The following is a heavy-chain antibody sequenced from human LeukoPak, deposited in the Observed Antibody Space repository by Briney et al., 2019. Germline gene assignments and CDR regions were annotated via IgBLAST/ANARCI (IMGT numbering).Heavy chain of an antibody. CDR1: GFTFSSYA. V-gene: IGHV3-23*01. D-gene: IGHD3-10*01. Sequence: GGSLRLSCAASGFTFSSYAMSWVRQAPGKGLEWVSGISGSGGSTYYAGSVKGRFTISRDNSQNTLYLQMNSLRAEDTAVYYCAKTPITDYYGSGSYYNVLGDYWGQGTLVTVSS. CDR3: AKTPITDYYGSGSYYNVLGDY. CDR2: ISGSGGST. J-gene: IGHJ4*02.